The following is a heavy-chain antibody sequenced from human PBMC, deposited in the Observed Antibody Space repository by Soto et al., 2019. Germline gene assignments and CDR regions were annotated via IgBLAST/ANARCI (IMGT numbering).Heavy chain of an antibody. D-gene: IGHD1-7*01. CDR1: GLTFSDYY. CDR3: ARDHWNYDIYYYMDV. Sequence: QVQLVESGGGLVKPGGSLRLSCAASGLTFSDYYMSWIRQATGKGLEWVSYISSSGSTIYYADSVKGRFTISRDNDKNSLYLQMNRLRAEDTAVYYCARDHWNYDIYYYMDVWGKGTTVTVSS. V-gene: IGHV3-11*01. CDR2: ISSSGSTI. J-gene: IGHJ6*03.